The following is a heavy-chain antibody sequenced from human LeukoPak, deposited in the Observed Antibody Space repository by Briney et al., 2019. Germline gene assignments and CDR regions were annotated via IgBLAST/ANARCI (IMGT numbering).Heavy chain of an antibody. J-gene: IGHJ4*02. D-gene: IGHD3-22*01. Sequence: GGSLRLSCTASGFTFGDYAMSRVRQAPGKGLEWVGFIRSKAYGGTTEYAASVKGRFTISRDDSKSIAYLQMNSLKTEDTAVYYCTSFHYYDSSGSLNYWGKGTLVTVSS. CDR2: IRSKAYGGTT. CDR1: GFTFGDYA. V-gene: IGHV3-49*04. CDR3: TSFHYYDSSGSLNY.